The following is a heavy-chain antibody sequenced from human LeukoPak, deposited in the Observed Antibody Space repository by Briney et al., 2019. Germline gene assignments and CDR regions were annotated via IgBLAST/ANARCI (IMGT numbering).Heavy chain of an antibody. CDR1: GGTFSSYA. J-gene: IGHJ4*02. V-gene: IGHV1-69*05. CDR2: IIPIFGTA. Sequence: ASVKVSCKASGGTFSSYAISWVRQAPGQGLERMGGIIPIFGTANYAQKFQGRVTITTDESTSTAYMELSSLRSEDTAVYYCARVGHSSSGPFDYWGQGTLVTVSS. CDR3: ARVGHSSSGPFDY. D-gene: IGHD6-13*01.